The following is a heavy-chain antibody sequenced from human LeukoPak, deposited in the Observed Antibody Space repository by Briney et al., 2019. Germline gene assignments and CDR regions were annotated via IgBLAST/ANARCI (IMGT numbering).Heavy chain of an antibody. Sequence: PSETLSLTCTVSGGSINSGTYYWSWIRQPAGKGLEWIGRMCTSGSTNYNPSLESRVTISVDTSKNQFSLKLSSVTAADTAVYYCARGEKGSSSGSINYWGQGTLVTVSS. CDR1: GGSINSGTYY. CDR2: MCTSGST. CDR3: ARGEKGSSSGSINY. D-gene: IGHD6-6*01. V-gene: IGHV4-61*02. J-gene: IGHJ4*02.